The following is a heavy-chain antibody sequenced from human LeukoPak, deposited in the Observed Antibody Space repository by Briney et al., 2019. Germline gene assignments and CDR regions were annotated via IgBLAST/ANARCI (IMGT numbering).Heavy chain of an antibody. CDR3: ARGPYYYGSGSYDAFDI. Sequence: GESLKISCKASGHSFASYWIGWVRQMPGKGLEWMGIIYPGDSDTRYTPSFQGHVTISADKSITTAYLQWSSLKASDSAMYYCARGPYYYGSGSYDAFDIWGQGTMVTVSS. V-gene: IGHV5-51*01. D-gene: IGHD3-10*01. J-gene: IGHJ3*02. CDR2: IYPGDSDT. CDR1: GHSFASYW.